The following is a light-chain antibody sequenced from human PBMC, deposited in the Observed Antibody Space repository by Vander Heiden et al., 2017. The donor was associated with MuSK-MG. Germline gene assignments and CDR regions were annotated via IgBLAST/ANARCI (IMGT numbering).Light chain of an antibody. CDR3: AAWDDSLNGHV. CDR2: SNN. CDR1: SSNIGSNT. V-gene: IGLV1-44*01. Sequence: SVLTQPPSASGAPGQRVTISCSGSSSNIGSNTVNWYQQLPGTAPKLLIYSNNQRPSGVPDRFSGSKSGTSASLAISGLQSEDEADYYCAAWDDSLNGHVFGGGTKLTVL. J-gene: IGLJ2*01.